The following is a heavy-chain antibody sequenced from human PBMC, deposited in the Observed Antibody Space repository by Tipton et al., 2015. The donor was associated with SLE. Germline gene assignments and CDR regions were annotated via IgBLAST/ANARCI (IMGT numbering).Heavy chain of an antibody. CDR2: IYPGDSDA. D-gene: IGHD5-18*01. V-gene: IGHV5-51*01. J-gene: IGHJ4*02. CDR3: ARQYSYAKGYFDY. Sequence: QLVQSGAEVKKPGESLKISCRGSGYSFTSYWIGWVRQMPGKGLEWMGIIYPGDSDARYSPPFQGQVTISADKSISTAYLQWSSLKASDTALYYCARQYSYAKGYFDYWGQGTLVTVSS. CDR1: GYSFTSYW.